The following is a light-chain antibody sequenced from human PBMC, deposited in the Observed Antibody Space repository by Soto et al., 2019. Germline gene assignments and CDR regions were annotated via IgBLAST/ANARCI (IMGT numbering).Light chain of an antibody. Sequence: DIQMTQSPSSLSASVGDRVTITCRASQGISNSLAWYHQKPGKVPRLLIYGASTLRSGVPSRFSGGGSGTDFTFTISSLQPEDVATYYCQEYNSAPFTFGPGTK. V-gene: IGKV1-27*01. CDR2: GAS. J-gene: IGKJ3*01. CDR1: QGISNS. CDR3: QEYNSAPFT.